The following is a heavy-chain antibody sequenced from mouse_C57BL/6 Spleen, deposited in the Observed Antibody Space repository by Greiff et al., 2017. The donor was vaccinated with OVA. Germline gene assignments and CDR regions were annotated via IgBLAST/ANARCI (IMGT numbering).Heavy chain of an antibody. CDR3: ASQLWYFDV. CDR1: GYTFTDYY. Sequence: VQLQQSGPELVKPGASVKISCKASGYTFTDYYMNWVKQSHGKSLEWIGDINPNNGGTSYNQKFKGKATLTVDKSSSTAYMELRSLTSEDSAVYYCASQLWYFDVWGTGTTVTVSS. CDR2: INPNNGGT. V-gene: IGHV1-26*01. J-gene: IGHJ1*03. D-gene: IGHD4-1*02.